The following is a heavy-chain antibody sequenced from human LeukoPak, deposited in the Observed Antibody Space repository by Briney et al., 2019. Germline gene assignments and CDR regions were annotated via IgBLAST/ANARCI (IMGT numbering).Heavy chain of an antibody. J-gene: IGHJ6*03. V-gene: IGHV3-7*01. D-gene: IGHD2-8*01. Sequence: GGSLRLSCVTSGFTFTNYWMTWVRQAPGKGLEWVANMKQDGREKYYVDSVKGRFTISRDNAKNSVHLQMNSLRDEDTAVYYCAKDRCSNGVGCYYYYMDVWGKGTTVTISS. CDR3: AKDRCSNGVGCYYYYMDV. CDR1: GFTFTNYW. CDR2: MKQDGREK.